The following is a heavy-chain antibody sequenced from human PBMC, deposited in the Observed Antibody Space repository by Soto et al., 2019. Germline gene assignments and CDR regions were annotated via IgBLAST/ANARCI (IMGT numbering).Heavy chain of an antibody. Sequence: SVKVSCKASGGTFSSYAISWVRQAPGQGLEWMGGIIPIFGTANYAQKFRGRVTITADKSTSTAYMELSSLRSEDTAVYYCARGRRTGTTSAYYYYGMDVWGQGTTVTVSS. CDR3: ARGRRTGTTSAYYYYGMDV. CDR2: IIPIFGTA. D-gene: IGHD1-7*01. CDR1: GGTFSSYA. J-gene: IGHJ6*02. V-gene: IGHV1-69*06.